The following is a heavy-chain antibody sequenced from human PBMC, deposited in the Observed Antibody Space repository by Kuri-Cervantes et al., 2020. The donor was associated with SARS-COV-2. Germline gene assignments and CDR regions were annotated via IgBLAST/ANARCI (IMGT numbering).Heavy chain of an antibody. D-gene: IGHD6-6*01. CDR3: TRVARRVSLYYYYMDV. CDR1: GFTFSSYG. V-gene: IGHV3-33*01. CDR2: IWYDGSNK. J-gene: IGHJ6*03. Sequence: GGSLRLSCAASGFTFSSYGMHWVRQAPGKGLEWVAVIWYDGSNKYYADSVKGRFTISRDNSKNTLYLQMNSLRAEDTAVYYCTRVARRVSLYYYYMDVWGEGTTVTVSS.